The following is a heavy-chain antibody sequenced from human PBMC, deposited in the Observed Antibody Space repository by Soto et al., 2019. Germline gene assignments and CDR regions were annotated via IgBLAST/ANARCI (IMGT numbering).Heavy chain of an antibody. CDR1: GYTFTSYA. D-gene: IGHD2-2*02. CDR2: INAGNGNT. V-gene: IGHV1-3*01. CDR3: AREDCSSTSCYTPRGRWFDP. J-gene: IGHJ5*02. Sequence: ASLKVSCKASGYTFTSYAMHWVRQAPGQRLEWMGWINAGNGNTKYSQKFQGRVTITRDTSASTAYMELSSLRSEDTAVYYCAREDCSSTSCYTPRGRWFDPWGQGTLVTVSS.